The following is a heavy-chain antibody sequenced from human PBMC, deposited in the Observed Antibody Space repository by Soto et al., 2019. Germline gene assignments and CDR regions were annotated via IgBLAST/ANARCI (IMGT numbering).Heavy chain of an antibody. CDR1: GGTFSSYA. CDR2: IIPIFGSA. CDR3: ARELVERRDYYYYGMDV. V-gene: IGHV1-69*13. J-gene: IGHJ6*02. Sequence: SVKVSCKASGGTFSSYAISWVRQAPGHGLEWMGGIIPIFGSANYAQKFQGRVTITADESTSTAYMELSSLRSEDTAVYYCARELVERRDYYYYGMDVWGQGTTVTVSS. D-gene: IGHD1-1*01.